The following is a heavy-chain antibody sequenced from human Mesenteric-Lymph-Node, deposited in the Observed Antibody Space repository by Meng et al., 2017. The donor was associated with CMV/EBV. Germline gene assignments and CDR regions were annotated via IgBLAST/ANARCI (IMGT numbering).Heavy chain of an antibody. CDR1: ACLFYFYY. CDR3: ARHQRWLKSEGGFNY. D-gene: IGHD4-23*01. CDR2: INHSGST. Sequence: LTLSGALCLSCGVFACLFYFYYWSWVRQPPGEGLEWIGEINHSGSTNYNPSLKSRVTISVDTSKNQFSLKLSSVTAADTAVYYCARHQRWLKSEGGFNYWGQGTLVTVSS. V-gene: IGHV4-34*01. J-gene: IGHJ4*02.